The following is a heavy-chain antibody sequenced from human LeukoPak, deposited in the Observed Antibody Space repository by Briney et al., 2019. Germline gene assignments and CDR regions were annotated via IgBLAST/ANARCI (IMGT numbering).Heavy chain of an antibody. J-gene: IGHJ4*02. CDR2: IKQDESEI. CDR1: GFSFSDYW. D-gene: IGHD3-10*01. V-gene: IGHV3-7*01. CDR3: VKPLLFIRGLGDN. Sequence: GGSLRLSCAASGFSFSDYWMSWVRQTPGKGLEWLANIKQDESEIFYVDSVKGRFAISRDNAKNSPYLQMGSLRAEDTGVYYCVKPLLFIRGLGDNWGQGTQVTVSS.